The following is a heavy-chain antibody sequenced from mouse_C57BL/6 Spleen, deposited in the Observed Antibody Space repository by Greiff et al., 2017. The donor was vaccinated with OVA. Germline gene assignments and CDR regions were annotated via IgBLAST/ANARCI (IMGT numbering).Heavy chain of an antibody. CDR1: GYSITSGYY. CDR2: ISYDGSN. D-gene: IGHD1-1*01. J-gene: IGHJ2*01. Sequence: DVQLQESGPGLVKPSQSLSLTCSVTGYSITSGYYWNWIRQFPGNKLEWMGYISYDGSNNYNPSLKNRISITRYTSKNQFFLKLNSVTTEDTATYYCARGAYYGSCFDYWGQGTTLTVSS. CDR3: ARGAYYGSCFDY. V-gene: IGHV3-6*01.